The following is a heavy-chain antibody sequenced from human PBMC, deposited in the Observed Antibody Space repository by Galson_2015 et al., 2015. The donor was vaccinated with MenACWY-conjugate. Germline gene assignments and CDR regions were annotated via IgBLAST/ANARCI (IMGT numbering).Heavy chain of an antibody. Sequence: SLRLSCAASGFTFNNYWMHWVRHPPGKGLGWISYIKADGSFSNYADSVKGRFTISTDNAKSMVYLQMDGLGDEDTAVYFCARDNNWSFDSWGQGTLVTVSS. V-gene: IGHV3-74*01. CDR1: GFTFNNYW. J-gene: IGHJ4*02. CDR2: IKADGSFS. CDR3: ARDNNWSFDS. D-gene: IGHD1-1*01.